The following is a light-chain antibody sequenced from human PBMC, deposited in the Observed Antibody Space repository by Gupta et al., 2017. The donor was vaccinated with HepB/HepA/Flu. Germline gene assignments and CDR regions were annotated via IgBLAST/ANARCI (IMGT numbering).Light chain of an antibody. CDR1: NRDIGSYNL. CDR2: EVN. Sequence: QSALTQPASTSGSPGQSITISCSGTNRDIGSYNLVSWYQQHPGKAPKLMIYEVNKRPSGVSNRFSASKSGNSASLTISGLQPEDEADYFCCSYASSGTLLFGGGTKLTVL. CDR3: CSYASSGTLL. J-gene: IGLJ2*01. V-gene: IGLV2-23*01.